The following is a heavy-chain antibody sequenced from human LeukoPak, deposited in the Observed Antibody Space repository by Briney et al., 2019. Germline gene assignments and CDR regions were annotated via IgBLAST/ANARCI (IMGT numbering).Heavy chain of an antibody. V-gene: IGHV3-30*18. J-gene: IGHJ3*02. CDR3: ANKGLLWFGDPPAFDI. CDR1: GFTFSSYG. D-gene: IGHD3-10*01. CDR2: ISYDGSNK. Sequence: GGSLRLSCAASGFTFSSYGMHWVRQAPGKGLEWVAVISYDGSNKYYADSVKGRFTISRDYSKNTLYLQMNHLRAEDTAVYYCANKGLLWFGDPPAFDIWGQGTMVTVSS.